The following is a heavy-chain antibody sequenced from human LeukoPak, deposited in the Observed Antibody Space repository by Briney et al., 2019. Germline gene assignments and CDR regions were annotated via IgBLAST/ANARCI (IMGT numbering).Heavy chain of an antibody. J-gene: IGHJ4*02. CDR3: AKERPKAFYFDY. CDR2: IRYDGSNK. Sequence: PGGSLRLSCAASGFTFSSYGMHWVRQAPGKGLEWVAFIRYDGSNKYYADSVKGRFTISRDNSKNTLYLQMNSQRAEDTAVYYCAKERPKAFYFDYWGQGTLVTVSS. V-gene: IGHV3-30*02. CDR1: GFTFSSYG.